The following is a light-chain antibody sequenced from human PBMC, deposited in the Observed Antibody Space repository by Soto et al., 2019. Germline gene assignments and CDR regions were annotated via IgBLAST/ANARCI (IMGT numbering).Light chain of an antibody. CDR3: CSYAGSNNWV. CDR1: SGDVGSYNS. J-gene: IGLJ3*02. CDR2: EVT. V-gene: IGLV2-8*01. Sequence: QSVLTQPPSASGSPGQSVTISCTGTSGDVGSYNSVSWFQQHPGKAPKLMIYEVTKRPSGVPDRFSGSKSGNTASLTVSGLQAEDEADYYCCSYAGSNNWVFGGGTKVTVL.